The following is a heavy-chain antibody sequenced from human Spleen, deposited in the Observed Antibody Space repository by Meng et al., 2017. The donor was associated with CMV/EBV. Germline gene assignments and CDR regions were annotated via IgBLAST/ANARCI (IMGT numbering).Heavy chain of an antibody. Sequence: ASVKVSCKASGYTFTDSFIHWVRQAPGQGLEWMGWINAKSGGTHYAQKFQGRVTMTRDTSISTAYMELRRLRSDDTAIYFCARLSGFKEYYDSSGYLDDWGQGTLVTVSS. CDR2: INAKSGGT. CDR1: GYTFTDSF. J-gene: IGHJ4*02. CDR3: ARLSGFKEYYDSSGYLDD. D-gene: IGHD3-22*01. V-gene: IGHV1-2*02.